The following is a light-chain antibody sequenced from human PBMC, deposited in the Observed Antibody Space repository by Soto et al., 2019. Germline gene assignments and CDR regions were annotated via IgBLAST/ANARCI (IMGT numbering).Light chain of an antibody. V-gene: IGKV1-5*01. CDR2: DAS. CDR1: QNIGTS. J-gene: IGKJ1*01. Sequence: DIQMTQSPSTLSASVGDRVTITCRASQNIGTSLAWYQQTPGKAPKLLIYDASSLESGVPSRFSGSGSGTEFTLTISSLQPDDFATYYCQQYNIYSWTFGQGTKVDIK. CDR3: QQYNIYSWT.